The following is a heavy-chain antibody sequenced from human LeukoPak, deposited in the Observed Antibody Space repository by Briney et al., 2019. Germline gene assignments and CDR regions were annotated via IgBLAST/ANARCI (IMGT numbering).Heavy chain of an antibody. J-gene: IGHJ6*02. Sequence: GGSLRLSCAASGFTFSNYWMSWVRQVPGRGVEWVANIKEEVSEKYYADSVKGRFTISRDNAKNSLYLQMNSLRAEDTALYYCAKDIAVGVGMDVWGQGTTVTVSS. D-gene: IGHD6-19*01. CDR2: IKEEVSEK. CDR1: GFTFSNYW. CDR3: AKDIAVGVGMDV. V-gene: IGHV3-7*03.